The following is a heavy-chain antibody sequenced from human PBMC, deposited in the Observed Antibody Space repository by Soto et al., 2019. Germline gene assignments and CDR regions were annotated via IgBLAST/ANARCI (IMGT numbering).Heavy chain of an antibody. D-gene: IGHD3-22*01. J-gene: IGHJ4*02. CDR3: AKSEATYYYDSSGPDY. CDR1: GFTFSSYG. Sequence: PGGSLRLSCAASGFTFSSYGMHWVRQAPGKGLEWVAVISYDGSNKYYADSVKGRFTISRDNSKNTLYLQMNSLRAEDTAVYYCAKSEATYYYDSSGPDYWGQGTLVTVSS. CDR2: ISYDGSNK. V-gene: IGHV3-30*18.